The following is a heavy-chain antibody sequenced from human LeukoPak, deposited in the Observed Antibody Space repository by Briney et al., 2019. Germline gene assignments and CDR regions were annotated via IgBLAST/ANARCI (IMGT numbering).Heavy chain of an antibody. Sequence: ASVKVSCKASGYTFSGHYLHWVRQAPGQGLEWMGRINPNTGVTQYTENFQGRVTMTGDTSISTAYMELNGLRSDDTAVYYCVIGEGLNSSGYYSEDWVYWGQGTLVTVSS. CDR1: GYTFSGHY. V-gene: IGHV1-2*06. D-gene: IGHD3-22*01. CDR2: INPNTGVT. J-gene: IGHJ4*02. CDR3: VIGEGLNSSGYYSEDWVY.